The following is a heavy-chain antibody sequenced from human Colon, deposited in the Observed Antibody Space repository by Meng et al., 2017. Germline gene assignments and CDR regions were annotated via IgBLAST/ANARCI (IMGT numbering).Heavy chain of an antibody. CDR1: GFTFSTYA. D-gene: IGHD1-1*01. CDR3: AQDWNMDS. Sequence: GEFLKTSCAALGFTFSTYAMTWVRQAPGKGLECVSVITNTGDRTYYADSVKGRFTNTRENSKNTLYLQMNSLRAEDTVIYYGAQDWNMDSWGQGTLVTVSS. CDR2: ITNTGDRT. J-gene: IGHJ4*02. V-gene: IGHV3-23*01.